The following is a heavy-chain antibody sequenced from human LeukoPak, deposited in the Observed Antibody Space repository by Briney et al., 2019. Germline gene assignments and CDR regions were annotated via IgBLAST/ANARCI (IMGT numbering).Heavy chain of an antibody. CDR3: ARARYTISRRWFDP. CDR2: INHSGST. CDR1: GGSFSGYY. Sequence: SETLSLTCAVYGGSFSGYYWSWIRQPPGKGLEWIGEINHSGSTNYNPSLKSRVTISVDTSKNQFSLKLSSVTAADTAVYYCARARYTISRRWFDPWGQGTVVTVSS. D-gene: IGHD1-14*01. V-gene: IGHV4-34*01. J-gene: IGHJ5*02.